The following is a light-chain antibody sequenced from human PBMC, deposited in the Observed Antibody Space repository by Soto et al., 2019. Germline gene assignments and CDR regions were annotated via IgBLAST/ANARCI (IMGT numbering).Light chain of an antibody. Sequence: QSVLTQPRSVSGSPGQSVTISCTGTSSDVGGYNYVSWYQQHPGKAPKLMIYDVSKRPSGVPDRFSGSKSGNTASLTISGLQPEDEADYYCCSYAGYYTLVFGGGTKLTVL. V-gene: IGLV2-11*01. CDR1: SSDVGGYNY. J-gene: IGLJ2*01. CDR3: CSYAGYYTLV. CDR2: DVS.